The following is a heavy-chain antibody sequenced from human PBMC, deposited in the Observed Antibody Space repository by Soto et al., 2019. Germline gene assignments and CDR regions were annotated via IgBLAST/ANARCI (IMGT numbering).Heavy chain of an antibody. J-gene: IGHJ6*02. CDR2: INSDGTST. D-gene: IGHD3-10*01. CDR1: GFTFSNYW. CDR3: ARAVRSGSYPYYYYGMDV. Sequence: GGSLRLSCAASGFTFSNYWIHWVRQAPGKGLVWVSRINSDGTSTSYADSVKGRFTISRDNAKNTLYLQMNSLRVEDTAVYYCARAVRSGSYPYYYYGMDVWGQGTTVTVSS. V-gene: IGHV3-74*01.